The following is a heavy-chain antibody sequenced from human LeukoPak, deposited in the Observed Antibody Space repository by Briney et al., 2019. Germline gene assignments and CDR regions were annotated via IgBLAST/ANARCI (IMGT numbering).Heavy chain of an antibody. V-gene: IGHV1-8*01. D-gene: IGHD5-18*01. CDR1: GYTFTSYD. Sequence: GASVKVSCKASGYTFTSYDINWVRQATRQGLEWMGWMNPNSGNTGYAQKFQGRVTMTRNTSISTAYMELSSLRSEDTAVYYCARGLDEYSYAYYYYYMDVWGKGTTVTISS. CDR2: MNPNSGNT. J-gene: IGHJ6*03. CDR3: ARGLDEYSYAYYYYYMDV.